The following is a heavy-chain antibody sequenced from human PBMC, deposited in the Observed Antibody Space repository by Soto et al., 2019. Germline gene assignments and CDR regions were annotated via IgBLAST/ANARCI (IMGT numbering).Heavy chain of an antibody. J-gene: IGHJ4*02. Sequence: PSETLSLTRTVSGGSVSSGGYYWSWIRQPPGKGLEWIGYIYSSGSTSYNPSLKSRVTISVDTSKNQFSLKLSSVTAADTAVYYCARDGDGYNYWGQGTRVTVSS. CDR1: GGSVSSGGYY. CDR3: ARDGDGYNY. CDR2: IYSSGST. D-gene: IGHD5-12*01. V-gene: IGHV4-61*08.